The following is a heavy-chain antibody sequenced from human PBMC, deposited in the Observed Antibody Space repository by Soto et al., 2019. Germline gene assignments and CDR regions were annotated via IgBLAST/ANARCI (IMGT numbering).Heavy chain of an antibody. Sequence: QVQLQQWGAGLLKPSETLSLTCAVYGGSFSGYYWSWIRQPPGKGLEWIGEINHSGSTNYNPSLTSRVTISVDTSKNQFSLKLSSVTAADTAVYYCARARSRGWYGKGAYFDYWGQGTLVTVSS. D-gene: IGHD6-19*01. CDR3: ARARSRGWYGKGAYFDY. J-gene: IGHJ4*02. CDR2: INHSGST. V-gene: IGHV4-34*01. CDR1: GGSFSGYY.